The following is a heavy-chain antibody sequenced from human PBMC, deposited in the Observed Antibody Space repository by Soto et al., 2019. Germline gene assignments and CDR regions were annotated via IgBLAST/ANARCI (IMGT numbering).Heavy chain of an antibody. J-gene: IGHJ6*02. V-gene: IGHV5-10-1*01. D-gene: IGHD6-25*01. CDR3: ARLAYSSVPLNYYGMDV. CDR1: GYSFTSYW. CDR2: IDPSDSYT. Sequence: GESLKISCKGSGYSFTSYWISWVRQMPGKGLEWMGRIDPSDSYTNYSPSFQGHVTISADKSISTAYPQWSSLKASDTAMYYCARLAYSSVPLNYYGMDVWGQGTTVTVSS.